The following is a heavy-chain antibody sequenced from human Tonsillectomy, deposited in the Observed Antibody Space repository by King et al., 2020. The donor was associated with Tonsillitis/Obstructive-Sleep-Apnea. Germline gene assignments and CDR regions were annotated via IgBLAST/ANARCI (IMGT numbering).Heavy chain of an antibody. V-gene: IGHV1-46*01. CDR3: ARAGIAAAGSFYYYYYYMDV. CDR2: INPSGGST. Sequence: QLVQSGAEVRKPGASVKVSCKASGYTFTSYYMHWVRQAPGQGLEWMGIINPSGGSTSYPQKFQGRVTMTRETSTSTVYMELSSLRSEDTAVYYCARAGIAAAGSFYYYYYYMDVWGKGTTVTVSS. D-gene: IGHD6-13*01. CDR1: GYTFTSYY. J-gene: IGHJ6*03.